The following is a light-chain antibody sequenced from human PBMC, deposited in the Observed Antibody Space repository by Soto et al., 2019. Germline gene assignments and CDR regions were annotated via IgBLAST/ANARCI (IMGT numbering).Light chain of an antibody. CDR2: GAS. V-gene: IGKV3-20*01. Sequence: EIVLTQSPGTLSLSPGERATLSCRASQSVSSSYLAWYQQKPGQAPRLLIYGASRRATGFPDRFSGSGSGTDFALTISRLEPEDFAVYYCQQYGSSPLTFGGVTKVEIK. J-gene: IGKJ4*01. CDR1: QSVSSSY. CDR3: QQYGSSPLT.